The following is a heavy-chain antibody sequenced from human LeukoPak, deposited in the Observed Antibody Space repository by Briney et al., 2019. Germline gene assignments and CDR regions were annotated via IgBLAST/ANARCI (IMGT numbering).Heavy chain of an antibody. V-gene: IGHV4-38-2*02. CDR3: ARGRGYDSLPYYFDY. Sequence: SETLSLTCTVSGYSISSGYYWGWIRQPPGKGLEWIGIIYHSGSTYYNPSLKSRVTISVDTSKNQFSLKLSSVTAADTAVYYCARGRGYDSLPYYFDYWGQGTLVTVSS. D-gene: IGHD5-12*01. CDR1: GYSISSGYY. J-gene: IGHJ4*02. CDR2: IYHSGST.